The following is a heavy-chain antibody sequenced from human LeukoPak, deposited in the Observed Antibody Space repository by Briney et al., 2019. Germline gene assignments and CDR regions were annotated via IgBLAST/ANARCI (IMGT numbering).Heavy chain of an antibody. D-gene: IGHD3-16*02. CDR2: ISYSGST. CDR1: GGSIRSSY. V-gene: IGHV4-59*01. J-gene: IGHJ4*02. Sequence: SKPLPLTCTVPGGSIRSSYGSWIRNPPGKGLKWIGYISYSGSTNYNPSLKSRVSVDTSKNQFSLKLSSVTAADTAVYYCARYIWGSYPTFEDYWGQGTLVTVSS. CDR3: ARYIWGSYPTFEDY.